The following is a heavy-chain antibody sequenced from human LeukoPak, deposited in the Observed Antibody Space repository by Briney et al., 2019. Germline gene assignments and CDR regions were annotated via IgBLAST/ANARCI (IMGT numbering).Heavy chain of an antibody. CDR3: AREGITVALNYYGMDV. CDR1: GFTFNSYW. D-gene: IGHD6-19*01. J-gene: IGHJ6*02. V-gene: IGHV3-7*01. CDR2: INQDGSEK. Sequence: PGGSLRLSCTASGFTFNSYWMSWVRQAPGKGLEWVANINQDGSEKYYVDSVKGRFTVSRGNSKNSLYLQMNSLRAEDTAVYYCAREGITVALNYYGMDVWGQGTTVTVS.